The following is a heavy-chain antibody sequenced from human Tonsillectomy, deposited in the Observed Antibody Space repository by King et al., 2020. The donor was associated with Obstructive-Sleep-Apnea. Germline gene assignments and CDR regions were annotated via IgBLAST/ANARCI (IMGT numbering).Heavy chain of an antibody. CDR1: GFTFSTYG. J-gene: IGHJ4*02. V-gene: IGHV3-33*01. Sequence: VQLVESGGGVVQPGRSLRLSCAASGFTFSTYGMHWVRQAPGKGLEWVAVIWYDGSIKYYADSVKGRFTISRDNSKNTLYLQMNSLRAEDTAVFYCARRHFDYGDFYYFDYWGQGTLVTVSS. D-gene: IGHD4-17*01. CDR2: IWYDGSIK. CDR3: ARRHFDYGDFYYFDY.